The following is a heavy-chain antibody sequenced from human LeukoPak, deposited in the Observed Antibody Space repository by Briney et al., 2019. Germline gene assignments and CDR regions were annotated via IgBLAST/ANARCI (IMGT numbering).Heavy chain of an antibody. CDR1: GYTFTGYY. V-gene: IGHV1-2*02. J-gene: IGHJ4*02. CDR2: INPNSGGT. CDR3: ARPRVYGDYFDY. Sequence: GASVKVSCKASGYTFTGYYMHWVRQAPGQGLEWMGWINPNSGGTNYAQKFQGRVTMTRDTSISTAYMALSRLRSDDTAVYYCARPRVYGDYFDYWGQGTLVTVSS. D-gene: IGHD4-17*01.